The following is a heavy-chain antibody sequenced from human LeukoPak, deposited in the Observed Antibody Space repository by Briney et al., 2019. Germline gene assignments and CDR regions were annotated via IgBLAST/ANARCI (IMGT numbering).Heavy chain of an antibody. Sequence: PGGSLRLSCAASGFTFSNFAMSWIRQAPGKGLEWVSYISSSGSTIYYADSVKGRFTISRDNAENSLYLQMNSLRVEDTAFYYCARDLAYSRLDYWGQGMLVTVSS. CDR2: ISSSGSTI. CDR3: ARDLAYSRLDY. J-gene: IGHJ4*02. D-gene: IGHD5-18*01. CDR1: GFTFSNFA. V-gene: IGHV3-11*04.